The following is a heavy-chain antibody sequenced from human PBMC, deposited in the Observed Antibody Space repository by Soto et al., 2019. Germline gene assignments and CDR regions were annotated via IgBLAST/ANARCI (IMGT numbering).Heavy chain of an antibody. V-gene: IGHV4-31*03. Sequence: SETLSLTCTVSGGSIRSDFHYWSWFRQPPGKGLEWIGYIYSSGSTYYNPSLKSRVTISVDTSKNQFSLKLSSVTAADTAVYYCASSRREVFGELQIDYWGQGTLVTVSS. CDR2: IYSSGST. CDR1: GGSIRSDFHY. J-gene: IGHJ4*02. D-gene: IGHD3-10*02. CDR3: ASSRREVFGELQIDY.